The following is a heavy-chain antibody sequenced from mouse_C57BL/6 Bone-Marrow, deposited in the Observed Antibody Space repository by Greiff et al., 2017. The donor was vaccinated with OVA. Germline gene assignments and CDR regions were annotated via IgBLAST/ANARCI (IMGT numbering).Heavy chain of an antibody. Sequence: VQLQQSGAELVKPGASVKLSCKASGYTFTSYGMHWVKQSPGQGLEWIGDINPGSGYTKYNQKFKDKATLTADKYSSAAYMQLSSLTYEDAAVYYYERDEYYYGSNPFAYWGQGTLVTVSA. J-gene: IGHJ3*01. V-gene: IGHV1-7*01. CDR2: INPGSGYT. CDR1: GYTFTSYG. CDR3: ERDEYYYGSNPFAY. D-gene: IGHD1-1*01.